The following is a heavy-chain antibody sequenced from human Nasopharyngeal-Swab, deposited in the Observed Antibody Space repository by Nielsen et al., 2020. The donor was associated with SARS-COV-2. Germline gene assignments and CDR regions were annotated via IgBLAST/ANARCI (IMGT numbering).Heavy chain of an antibody. V-gene: IGHV4-34*01. CDR3: ARDGELSYPFWGYFQH. Sequence: RQAPGKGLEWIGEINHSGSTNYNPSLKSRVTISVDTSKNQFSLKLSSVTAADTAVYYCARDGELSYPFWGYFQHWGQGTLVTVSS. J-gene: IGHJ1*01. CDR2: INHSGST. D-gene: IGHD3-10*01.